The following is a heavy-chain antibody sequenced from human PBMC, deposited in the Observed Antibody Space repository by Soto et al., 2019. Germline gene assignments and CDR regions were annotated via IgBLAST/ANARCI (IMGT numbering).Heavy chain of an antibody. CDR3: ARVPDSWVDYYYMDV. CDR1: GYTFTSYY. V-gene: IGHV1-46*01. Sequence: ASVKVSCKASGYTFTSYYMHWVRQAPGQGLEWMGIINPSLGSTSYAQKFQGRVTITTDKSTSTAYMELSSLRSEDTAVYYCARVPDSWVDYYYMDVWGKGTTVTVSS. J-gene: IGHJ6*03. CDR2: INPSLGST.